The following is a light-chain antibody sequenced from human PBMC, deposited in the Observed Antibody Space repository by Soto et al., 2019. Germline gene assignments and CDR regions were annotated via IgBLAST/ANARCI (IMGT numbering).Light chain of an antibody. CDR1: SSDIGLYNY. CDR3: CSYAGFSAVV. J-gene: IGLJ1*01. V-gene: IGLV2-23*03. CDR2: EGN. Sequence: QSVLSQPASMSGSPGQSITIPCTGASSDIGLYNYVSWYQHHPGKAPKLMIYEGNKRPSGVSNRFSASKSGNTASLTISGLQAEDEGDYYCCSYAGFSAVVFGSGTKVTVL.